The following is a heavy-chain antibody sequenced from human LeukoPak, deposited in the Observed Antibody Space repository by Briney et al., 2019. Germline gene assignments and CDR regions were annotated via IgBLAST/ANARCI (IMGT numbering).Heavy chain of an antibody. CDR3: ARALDTATNWFDP. V-gene: IGHV4-59*01. Sequence: SETLSLTCTVSGGSISSYYWSWIRQPPGKGLEWIGYIYYSGSTNYNPSLKSRVTISVDTSKNQFSLKLSSVTAADTAVYYCARALDTATNWFDPWGQGTLVTVSS. CDR1: GGSISSYY. J-gene: IGHJ5*02. D-gene: IGHD5-18*01. CDR2: IYYSGST.